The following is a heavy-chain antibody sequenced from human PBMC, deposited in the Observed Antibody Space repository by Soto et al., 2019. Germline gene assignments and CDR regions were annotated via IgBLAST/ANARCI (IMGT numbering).Heavy chain of an antibody. CDR2: VQYGGGT. J-gene: IGHJ4*02. Sequence: QVQLQESGPGLVKPSETLSLTCTVSGGSISSYFWSWIRQPPGKGLEWIGYVQYGGGTSYNPSLNNRVTISVDTSQNQFSLMLSSVTAADTAVYYCASQGFWGQGTLVTVSS. V-gene: IGHV4-59*12. CDR1: GGSISSYF. CDR3: ASQGF.